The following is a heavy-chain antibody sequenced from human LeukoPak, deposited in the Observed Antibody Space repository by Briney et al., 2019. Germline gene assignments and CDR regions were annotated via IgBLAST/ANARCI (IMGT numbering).Heavy chain of an antibody. CDR2: ISGSGGST. Sequence: GGSLRLSCAASGFTFSSYAMSWVRQAPGKGLEWVSAISGSGGSTYYADSVKGRFTISRDNAKNSLYLQMNSLRAEDTAVYYCARDLSDLLFDYWGQGTLVTVSS. CDR3: ARDLSDLLFDY. V-gene: IGHV3-23*01. CDR1: GFTFSSYA. J-gene: IGHJ4*02.